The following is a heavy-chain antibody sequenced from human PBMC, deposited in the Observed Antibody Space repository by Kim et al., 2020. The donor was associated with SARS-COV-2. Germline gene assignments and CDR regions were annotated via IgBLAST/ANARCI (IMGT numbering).Heavy chain of an antibody. CDR1: GFTVSSNY. Sequence: GGSLRLSCAASGFTVSSNYMSWVRQAPGKGLEWVSVIYSGGSTYYADSVKGRFTISRHNSKNTLYLQMNSLRAEDTAVYYCARSYYDSSGYYYGVSPKYWYFDLWGRGTLVTVSS. J-gene: IGHJ2*01. D-gene: IGHD3-22*01. V-gene: IGHV3-53*04. CDR3: ARSYYDSSGYYYGVSPKYWYFDL. CDR2: IYSGGST.